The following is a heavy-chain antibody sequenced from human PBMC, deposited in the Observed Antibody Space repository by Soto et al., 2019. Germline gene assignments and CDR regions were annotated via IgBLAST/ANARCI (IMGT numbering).Heavy chain of an antibody. D-gene: IGHD2-21*02. J-gene: IGHJ4*02. Sequence: ASVKVSCKVSGDTLTELSIHWVRQAPGKGLEWMGRFDPEDDEIVYAQKFQGRVTMTEDTSTDTSYMEVTSLTSEDTAVYYCATERLGFCDSDNCYRHYFDSLGRGTLLAVCS. CDR3: ATERLGFCDSDNCYRHYFDS. CDR1: GDTLTELS. V-gene: IGHV1-24*01. CDR2: FDPEDDEI.